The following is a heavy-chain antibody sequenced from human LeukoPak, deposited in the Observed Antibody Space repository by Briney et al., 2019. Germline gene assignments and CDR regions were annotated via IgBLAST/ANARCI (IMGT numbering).Heavy chain of an antibody. CDR2: ISYSGST. CDR3: ARLRNGYPSGLDY. CDR1: GVSISSSIYF. J-gene: IGHJ4*02. Sequence: SETLSLTCAVSGVSISSSIYFWGWIRQPPGKGLEWIGSISYSGSTCYNPPLKSRVTISVDTSKNQFSLNLNSVTAADTAVYYCARLRNGYPSGLDYWGQGTLVTVSS. V-gene: IGHV4-39*01. D-gene: IGHD5-24*01.